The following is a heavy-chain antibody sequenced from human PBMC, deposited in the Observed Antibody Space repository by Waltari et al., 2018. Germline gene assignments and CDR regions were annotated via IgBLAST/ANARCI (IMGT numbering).Heavy chain of an antibody. CDR1: GGTFSSYA. V-gene: IGHV1-69*04. CDR2: IIPILGIA. D-gene: IGHD6-19*01. J-gene: IGHJ4*02. CDR3: ARELRDSGGWYWGY. Sequence: QVQLVQSGAEVKKPGSSVKVSCKASGGTFSSYAISWVRQAPGQGLEWMGRIIPILGIANYAQKFQGRVTITADKSTSTAYMELSSLRSEDTAVYYCARELRDSGGWYWGYWGQGTLVTVSS.